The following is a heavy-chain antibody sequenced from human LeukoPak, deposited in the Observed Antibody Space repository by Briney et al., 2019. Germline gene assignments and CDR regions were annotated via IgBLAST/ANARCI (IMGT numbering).Heavy chain of an antibody. J-gene: IGHJ4*02. D-gene: IGHD3-16*01. CDR2: IYYSGST. Sequence: SETLSLTCTVSGGSISSYYWSWIRQPPGKGLEWIGYIYYSGSTNYNPSLKSRVTISVDTSTNQFSLKLSSVTAADTAVYYCARTYDYVWGTLDYWGQGTLVTVSS. CDR3: ARTYDYVWGTLDY. CDR1: GGSISSYY. V-gene: IGHV4-59*01.